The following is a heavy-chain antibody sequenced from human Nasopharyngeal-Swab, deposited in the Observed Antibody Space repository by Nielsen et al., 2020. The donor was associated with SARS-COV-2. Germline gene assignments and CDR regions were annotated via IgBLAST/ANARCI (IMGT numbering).Heavy chain of an antibody. CDR3: ARGGTEYYDNTEGLDY. V-gene: IGHV4-59*01. J-gene: IGHJ4*02. CDR1: GGSISNYY. CDR2: LYHSGST. D-gene: IGHD3-22*01. Sequence: LETLSLTCSVSGGSISNYYWNWIRQSPGKRLEWIGYLYHSGSTDYNPSLKSRVTISGDTSKNQFSLKLSAVTAADTAVYYCARGGTEYYDNTEGLDYWGRGTLVTVSS.